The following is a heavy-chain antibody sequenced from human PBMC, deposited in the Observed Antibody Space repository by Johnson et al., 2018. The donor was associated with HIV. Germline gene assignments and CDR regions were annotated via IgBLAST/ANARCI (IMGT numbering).Heavy chain of an antibody. CDR1: GFTFTSYW. V-gene: IGHV3-7*01. J-gene: IGHJ3*02. CDR2: INQNGSEK. D-gene: IGHD3-10*01. Sequence: VQLVESGGGLVQPGGSLRLSCAASGFTFTSYWMSWVRQAPGKGLEWVANINQNGSEKYYVDFLKGRFTISRDNANNCLYRQMNSLRTEDTAVYYCARTKLGLREGSFEIVGQGTLVTVSS. CDR3: ARTKLGLREGSFEI.